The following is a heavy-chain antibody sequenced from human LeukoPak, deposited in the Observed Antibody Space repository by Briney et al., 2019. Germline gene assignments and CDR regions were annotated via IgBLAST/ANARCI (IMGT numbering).Heavy chain of an antibody. D-gene: IGHD3-10*01. Sequence: ASVKVSCKASGYTFTSYDINWVRQATGQGLEWMGWMNPNSGNTGYAQKFQGRVTMTRNTSISTAYMELSSLRSEDTAVYYCARGTGYYGSGSYYTFDYWGQGTLVTVSS. CDR1: GYTFTSYD. J-gene: IGHJ4*02. CDR2: MNPNSGNT. CDR3: ARGTGYYGSGSYYTFDY. V-gene: IGHV1-8*01.